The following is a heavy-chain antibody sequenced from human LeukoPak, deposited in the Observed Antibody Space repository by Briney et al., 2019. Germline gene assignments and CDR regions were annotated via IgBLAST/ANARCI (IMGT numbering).Heavy chain of an antibody. CDR3: ARGFSSQGTDSTFDY. D-gene: IGHD1-1*01. J-gene: IGHJ4*02. V-gene: IGHV4-34*01. CDR2: INHSGST. CDR1: GGSFSAYY. Sequence: PSETLSLTCAVYGGSFSAYYWRWIRQPPGKGLEWIGEINHSGSTNYNPSLKSRVTISVDTSKNQFSLKLSSVTAADTAVYYCARGFSSQGTDSTFDYWGQGTLVTVSS.